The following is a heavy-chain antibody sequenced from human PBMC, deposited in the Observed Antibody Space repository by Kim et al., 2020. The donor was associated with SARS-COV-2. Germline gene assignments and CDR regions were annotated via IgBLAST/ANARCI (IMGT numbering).Heavy chain of an antibody. CDR3: AKDRLVVVTADWFDP. V-gene: IGHV3-23*01. CDR2: ISGSGGST. CDR1: GFTFSSYA. J-gene: IGHJ5*02. D-gene: IGHD2-21*02. Sequence: GGSLRLSCAASGFTFSSYAMSWVRQAPGKGLEWVSAISGSGGSTYYADSVKGRFTISRDNSKNTLYLQMNSLRAEDTAVYYCAKDRLVVVTADWFDPWGQGTLVTVSS.